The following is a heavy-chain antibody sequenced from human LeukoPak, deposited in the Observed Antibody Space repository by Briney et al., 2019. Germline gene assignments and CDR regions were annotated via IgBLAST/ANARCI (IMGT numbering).Heavy chain of an antibody. J-gene: IGHJ5*02. CDR1: GFTFSSYS. V-gene: IGHV3-21*04. CDR2: ISSSSSYI. D-gene: IGHD6-13*01. Sequence: GGSLRLSCAASGFTFSSYSMNWVRQAPGKGLEWVSSISSSSSYIYYADSVKGRFTISRDNSKNTLYLQMNSLRAEDTAVYYCARFIAAAGYNWFDPWGQGTLVTVSS. CDR3: ARFIAAAGYNWFDP.